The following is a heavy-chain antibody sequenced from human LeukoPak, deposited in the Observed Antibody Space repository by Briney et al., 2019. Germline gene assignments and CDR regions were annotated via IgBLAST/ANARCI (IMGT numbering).Heavy chain of an antibody. V-gene: IGHV4-39*07. CDR3: ARGAPYSSSFDY. CDR2: IYYSGST. Sequence: SETLSLTCTVSGGSISSSHYYWGWIRQPPGKGLEWIGSIYYSGSTYYNPSLKSRVTISVDTSKNQFSLKLSSVTAADTAVYYCARGAPYSSSFDYWGQGTLVTVSS. D-gene: IGHD6-13*01. J-gene: IGHJ4*02. CDR1: GGSISSSHYY.